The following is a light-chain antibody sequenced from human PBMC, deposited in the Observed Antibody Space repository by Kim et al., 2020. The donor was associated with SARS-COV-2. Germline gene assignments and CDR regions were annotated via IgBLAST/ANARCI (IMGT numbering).Light chain of an antibody. CDR1: KLGDKF. Sequence: SVSPGQTASITCSGDKLGDKFACWYQQTPGQSPVLVIYLDNQRPSGIPERFSGSNSGNTATLTISGTQAMDEADYYCQAWDSSTWVFGGGTKLTVL. V-gene: IGLV3-1*01. CDR3: QAWDSSTWV. J-gene: IGLJ3*02. CDR2: LDN.